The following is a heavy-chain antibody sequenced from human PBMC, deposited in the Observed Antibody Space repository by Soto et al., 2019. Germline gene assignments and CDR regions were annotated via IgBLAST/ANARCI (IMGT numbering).Heavy chain of an antibody. J-gene: IGHJ6*02. CDR3: ARGRSNKFYYGLDV. CDR1: GGSIRSFY. V-gene: IGHV4-4*07. CDR2: IYTTGNT. Sequence: PSETLSLTCIVSGGSIRSFYWSWIRQTAGQGLEWIGRIYTTGNTNYNPSLKRRVTMSVDMSKSQFSLRLSSVTAADTAVYYCARGRSNKFYYGLDVWGQGTTVTVSS.